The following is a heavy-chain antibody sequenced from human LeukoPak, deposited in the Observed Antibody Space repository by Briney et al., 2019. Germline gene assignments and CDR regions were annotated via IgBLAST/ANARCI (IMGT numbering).Heavy chain of an antibody. CDR3: ARIPTKEGYCSGGSCYLISYWFDP. V-gene: IGHV1-69*01. CDR2: IIPIFGTA. J-gene: IGHJ5*02. Sequence: TVNVSCKASGGTFSIYAISWVRQAPGQGLEWMGGIIPIFGTANYAQKFQGRVTITADESTGTAYMELSSLRSEDTAVYYCARIPTKEGYCSGGSCYLISYWFDPWGQGTLVTVSS. CDR1: GGTFSIYA. D-gene: IGHD2-15*01.